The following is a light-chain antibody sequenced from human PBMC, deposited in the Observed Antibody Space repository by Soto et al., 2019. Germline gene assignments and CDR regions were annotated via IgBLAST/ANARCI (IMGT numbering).Light chain of an antibody. V-gene: IGKV3-11*01. CDR1: QSVSSY. CDR3: HEYNTWPWT. CDR2: DAS. Sequence: IVLTQSPGTLSLSPGERATLSCRASQSVSSYLAWYQQKPGQAPRLLIYDASNRATGIPARFSGSGSGTDFTLTISSLQSEDFAVYYCHEYNTWPWTFGQGTKVDIK. J-gene: IGKJ1*01.